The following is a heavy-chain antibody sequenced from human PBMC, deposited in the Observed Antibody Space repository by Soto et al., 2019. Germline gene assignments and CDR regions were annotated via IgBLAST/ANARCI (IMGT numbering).Heavy chain of an antibody. J-gene: IGHJ4*02. CDR2: IIPVFGTT. D-gene: IGHD3-16*01. CDR1: GGLFSSFA. Sequence: QEQLVQSGAEVKKPGSSVKVSCKDSGGLFSSFAISWVRQAPGQGLEWMGGIIPVFGTTNYAQKFQGRVTITADESTNTAYMELSSLTSDDTAMSYCERGGGPYVWFNEFWGQGTQVTVSS. V-gene: IGHV1-69*01. CDR3: ERGGGPYVWFNEF.